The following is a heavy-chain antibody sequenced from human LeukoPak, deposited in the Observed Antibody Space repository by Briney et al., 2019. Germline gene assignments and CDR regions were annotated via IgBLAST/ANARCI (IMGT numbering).Heavy chain of an antibody. Sequence: SETLSLTCTVSGGSISSYYWSWIRQPAGKGLEWIGRIYTSGSTNYNPSLKSRVTISVDTSKNQFSLKLSSVTAADTAVYYCARTYDILTEYWFDPWGQGTLVTVSS. V-gene: IGHV4-4*07. D-gene: IGHD3-9*01. CDR1: GGSISSYY. CDR2: IYTSGST. J-gene: IGHJ5*02. CDR3: ARTYDILTEYWFDP.